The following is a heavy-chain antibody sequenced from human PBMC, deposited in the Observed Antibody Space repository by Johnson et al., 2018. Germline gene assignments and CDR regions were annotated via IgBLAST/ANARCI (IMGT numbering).Heavy chain of an antibody. Sequence: VQLVESGGGVVQPGRSXRLSCVASGFTFRSYGLPWVRQAPGKGLEWVTSIWYDGTNENHVDSVQGRFTLSRDNSKNTLFLQMNSLRFEDTAVYYLARDENWHFDLWGRGTLVTVSS. CDR3: ARDENWHFDL. V-gene: IGHV3-33*01. J-gene: IGHJ2*01. CDR2: IWYDGTNE. D-gene: IGHD2/OR15-2a*01. CDR1: GFTFRSYG.